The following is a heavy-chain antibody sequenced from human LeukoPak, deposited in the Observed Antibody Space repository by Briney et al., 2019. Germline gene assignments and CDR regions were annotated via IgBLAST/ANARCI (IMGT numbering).Heavy chain of an antibody. V-gene: IGHV5-51*01. Sequence: GESLKISGKGSGYSFTSYWIGWVRQMPGKGLEWMGIIYPGDSDTRYSPSFQGQVTISADKSISTAYLQWSSLKASDTATYYCARHRRLMVYARHTRHDAFDIWGQGTMVTVSS. D-gene: IGHD2-8*01. CDR2: IYPGDSDT. J-gene: IGHJ3*02. CDR3: ARHRRLMVYARHTRHDAFDI. CDR1: GYSFTSYW.